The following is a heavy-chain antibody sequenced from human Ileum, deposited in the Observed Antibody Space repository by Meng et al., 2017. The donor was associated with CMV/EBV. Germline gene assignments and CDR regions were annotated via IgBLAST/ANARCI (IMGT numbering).Heavy chain of an antibody. V-gene: IGHV3-30*02. Sequence: GESLKISCAASGFTFSSYGMHWARQAPGKGLQWVAFIRYDGSNQYYADSVKGRFTISRDNSNNTLYLPMHSLTVEDTAVYYCAKDPTFGTSTRLDPWGQGTLVTVSS. CDR3: AKDPTFGTSTRLDP. CDR1: GFTFSSYG. CDR2: IRYDGSNQ. J-gene: IGHJ5*02. D-gene: IGHD2-2*01.